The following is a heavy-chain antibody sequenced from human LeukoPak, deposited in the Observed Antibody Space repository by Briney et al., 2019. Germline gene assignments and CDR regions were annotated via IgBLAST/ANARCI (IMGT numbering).Heavy chain of an antibody. Sequence: GGSLRLTCAASKFTFSSYGMRWVRQAPGGGLEWVATIAEDGINKYYRDSVKGRFTISRDNSKNTLYLQMNSLKPEDTAVYYCAKDRSRCSGGTCYLFGMDVWGQGTTVTVSS. CDR2: IAEDGINK. J-gene: IGHJ6*02. D-gene: IGHD2-15*01. CDR3: AKDRSRCSGGTCYLFGMDV. V-gene: IGHV3-30*18. CDR1: KFTFSSYG.